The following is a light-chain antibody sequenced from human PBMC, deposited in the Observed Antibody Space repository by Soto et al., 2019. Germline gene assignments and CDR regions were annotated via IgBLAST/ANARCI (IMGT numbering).Light chain of an antibody. Sequence: ETLMTQSASTLSVSLGERATLSWRASQSLSSSLAWYQQKHGQAPRLLIYDASPRATGIPARFSGGGYGTEFTLTISSLQSEDFAVYYCQQYNNWPRTFGQGTKVDIK. V-gene: IGKV3-15*01. J-gene: IGKJ1*01. CDR1: QSLSSS. CDR3: QQYNNWPRT. CDR2: DAS.